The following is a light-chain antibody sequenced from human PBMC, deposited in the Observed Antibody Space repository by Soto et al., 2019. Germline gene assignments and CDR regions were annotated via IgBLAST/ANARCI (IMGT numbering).Light chain of an antibody. CDR2: AAS. CDR1: QGIRRF. Sequence: DIRFTQSPSLVCACVGDRVTIACRASQGIRRFLVWYQQKPGKAPKVLIYAASTLLSGVPSRLSGSGSGTEIALTISSLQPEDYATWCYQQHNSFPHSFGQAPKPEIK. CDR3: QQHNSFPHS. J-gene: IGKJ2*01. V-gene: IGKV1-9*01.